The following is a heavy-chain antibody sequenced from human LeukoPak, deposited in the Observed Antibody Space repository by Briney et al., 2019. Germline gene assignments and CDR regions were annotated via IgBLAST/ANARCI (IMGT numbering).Heavy chain of an antibody. D-gene: IGHD3-10*01. J-gene: IGHJ5*02. V-gene: IGHV3-7*04. CDR3: AGGDYYGSGSARRHWFDP. Sequence: GGSLRLSCSASGFTFSSYCTNWVRQAPGKGLEWVANIEQHGNEKYYMDSVKGRFTISRDNAKNSLYLEMNSLRAEDTAVYYCAGGDYYGSGSARRHWFDPRGQGTLVTVSS. CDR2: IEQHGNEK. CDR1: GFTFSSYC.